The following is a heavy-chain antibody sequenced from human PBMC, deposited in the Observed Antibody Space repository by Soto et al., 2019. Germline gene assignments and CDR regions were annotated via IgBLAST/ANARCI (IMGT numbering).Heavy chain of an antibody. CDR2: ISYDGSNK. CDR1: GFTFSSYG. D-gene: IGHD2-21*02. CDR3: AKGLYGYWYFDL. J-gene: IGHJ2*01. Sequence: QVQLVESGGGVVQPGRSLRLSCAASGFTFSSYGMHWVRQAPGKGLEWVAVISYDGSNKYYADSVKGRFTISRDNSKNTLYLQMNSLRAEDTAVYYCAKGLYGYWYFDLWGRGPLVTVSS. V-gene: IGHV3-30*18.